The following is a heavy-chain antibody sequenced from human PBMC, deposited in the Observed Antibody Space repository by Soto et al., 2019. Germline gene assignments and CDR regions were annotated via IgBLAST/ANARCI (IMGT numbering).Heavy chain of an antibody. CDR3: ASSNGDYDNY. D-gene: IGHD4-17*01. CDR2: IYYSGST. CDR1: GGSISSSIYY. J-gene: IGHJ4*02. V-gene: IGHV4-39*01. Sequence: PSETLSLTCTVSGGSISSSIYYWGWIRQPPGKGLEWIGSIYYSGSTYYNPSLKSRVTISVDTSKNQFSLKLSSVTAADTAVYYCASSNGDYDNYWGQGTLVTVSS.